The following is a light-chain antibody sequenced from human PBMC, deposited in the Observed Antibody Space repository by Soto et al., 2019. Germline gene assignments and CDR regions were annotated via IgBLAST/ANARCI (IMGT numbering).Light chain of an antibody. Sequence: EIVMTQSPATLSVSPGERATLSCRASQSVSSNLAWYQQKPGQAPRLLIYGSSTRATGTPARFSGSGSGTDFTLTISRLEPEDFAVYYCQQYTNWPPITFGQGTRLEIK. CDR2: GSS. J-gene: IGKJ5*01. CDR3: QQYTNWPPIT. V-gene: IGKV3-15*01. CDR1: QSVSSN.